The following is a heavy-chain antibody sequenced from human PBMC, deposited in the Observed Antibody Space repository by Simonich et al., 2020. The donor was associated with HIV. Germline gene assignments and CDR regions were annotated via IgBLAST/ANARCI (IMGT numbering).Heavy chain of an antibody. CDR3: ARGGRHFDY. CDR2: VNHKRTT. Sequence: QVQLQQWGAGLLKPSETLSLTCAVYGRSFSGYYWTWIRQPPGKGLEWIGEVNHKRTTNYTPSLKSRVTISIDTSNNQFSLKLNSVTAADTAVYYCARGGRHFDYWGQGTLVTVSS. V-gene: IGHV4-34*01. J-gene: IGHJ4*02. CDR1: GRSFSGYY.